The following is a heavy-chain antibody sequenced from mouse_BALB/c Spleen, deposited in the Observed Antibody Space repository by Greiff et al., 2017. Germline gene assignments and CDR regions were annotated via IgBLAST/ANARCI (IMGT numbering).Heavy chain of an antibody. CDR3: AREREYYYGSSYHAMDY. Sequence: VKVVESGPGLVAPSQSLSITCTVSVFSLTSYGVHWVRQPPGKGLEWLGVIWAGGSTNYNSALMSRLSISKDNSKSQVFLKMNSLQTDDTAMYYRAREREYYYGSSYHAMDYWGQGTSVTVSS. V-gene: IGHV2-9*02. D-gene: IGHD1-1*01. J-gene: IGHJ4*01. CDR1: VFSLTSYG. CDR2: IWAGGST.